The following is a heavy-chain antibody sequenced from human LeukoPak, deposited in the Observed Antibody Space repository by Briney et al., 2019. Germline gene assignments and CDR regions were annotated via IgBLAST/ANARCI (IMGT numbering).Heavy chain of an antibody. D-gene: IGHD3-10*01. CDR3: AKASQFDPNYYGSGMLGGDKYYFDY. J-gene: IGHJ4*02. CDR1: GFTFSSYA. V-gene: IGHV3-23*01. Sequence: PGGSLRLSCAASGFTFSSYAMSWVRQAPGKRLEWVSAISGSGGSTYYADSVKGRFTISRDNSKTALYLQMNSLRAEDTAVYYCAKASQFDPNYYGSGMLGGDKYYFDYWGQGTLVTVSS. CDR2: ISGSGGST.